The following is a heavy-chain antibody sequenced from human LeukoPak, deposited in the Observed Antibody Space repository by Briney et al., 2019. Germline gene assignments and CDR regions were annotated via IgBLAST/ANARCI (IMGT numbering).Heavy chain of an antibody. CDR1: GGSISSYY. D-gene: IGHD4-17*01. J-gene: IGHJ4*02. CDR3: ARDYGDYGVDC. Sequence: PSETLSLTCTVSGGSISSYYWSWIRQPPGKGLEWIGYIYYSGSTNYNPSLKSRVTISVDTSKNQFSLKLSSVTAADTAVYYCARDYGDYGVDCWGQGTLVTVSS. V-gene: IGHV4-59*01. CDR2: IYYSGST.